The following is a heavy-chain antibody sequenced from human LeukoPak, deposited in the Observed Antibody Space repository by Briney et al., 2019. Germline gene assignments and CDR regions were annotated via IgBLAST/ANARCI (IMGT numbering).Heavy chain of an antibody. V-gene: IGHV3-23*01. CDR2: IGGSGGST. Sequence: GGSLRLSCAASGFTFSMYTMGWVRQAPGKGLEWVSTIGGSGGSTYYADSVKGRFTISRDNSKNTMYLQMNSLRADDTAVYYCAKGGGYVDYWGQGTLVTVSS. CDR3: AKGGGYVDY. J-gene: IGHJ4*02. CDR1: GFTFSMYT. D-gene: IGHD2-15*01.